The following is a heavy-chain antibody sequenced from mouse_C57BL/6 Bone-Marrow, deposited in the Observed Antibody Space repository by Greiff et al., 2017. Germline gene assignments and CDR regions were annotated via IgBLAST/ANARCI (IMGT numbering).Heavy chain of an antibody. J-gene: IGHJ3*01. Sequence: EVQLQQSGAELVRPGASVKLSCTASGFNIKDYYMHWVQQRPEQGLAWLGRIDPADGDTEYAPKFQGKATMTADTSSNTAYLQRSSLTSEDTSVYYCTTDHCDYDVRFAYWGQGTLVTVSA. V-gene: IGHV14-1*01. CDR3: TTDHCDYDVRFAY. CDR2: IDPADGDT. D-gene: IGHD2-4*01. CDR1: GFNIKDYY.